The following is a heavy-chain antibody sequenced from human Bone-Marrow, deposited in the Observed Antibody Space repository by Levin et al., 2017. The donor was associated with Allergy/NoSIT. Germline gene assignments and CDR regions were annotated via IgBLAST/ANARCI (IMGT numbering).Heavy chain of an antibody. CDR1: GYAFSSYE. CDR3: ARSSYSGSGSFDL. CDR2: IDPKNEKT. D-gene: IGHD3-10*01. Sequence: ASVKVSCKASGYAFSSYEMNWVRQAPGQGLEWMGWIDPKNEKTAYAQRFQGRVIMTTDTSTTTTYLDLSGLISEDTAVYFCARSSYSGSGSFDLWGQGTLVAVSS. J-gene: IGHJ4*02. V-gene: IGHV1-8*01.